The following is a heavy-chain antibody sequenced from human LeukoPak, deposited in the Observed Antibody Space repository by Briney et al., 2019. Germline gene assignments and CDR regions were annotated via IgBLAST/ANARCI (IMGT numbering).Heavy chain of an antibody. J-gene: IGHJ3*02. CDR3: ATNDRQWLARNHDAFDI. V-gene: IGHV4-39*01. CDR1: GGSISSSSYY. D-gene: IGHD6-19*01. CDR2: IYYSGST. Sequence: PSETLSLTCTVSGGSISSSSYYWGWIRQPPGKGLEWIGSIYYSGSTYYNPSLKSRVTISVDTSKNQFSLKLSSVTAAGTAVYYCATNDRQWLARNHDAFDIWGQGTMVTVSS.